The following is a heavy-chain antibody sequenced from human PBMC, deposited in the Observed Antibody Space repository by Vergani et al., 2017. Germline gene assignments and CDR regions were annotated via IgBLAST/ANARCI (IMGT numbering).Heavy chain of an antibody. CDR2: IYYSGST. V-gene: IGHV4-59*01. D-gene: IGHD1-26*01. Sequence: QVQLQESGPGLVKPSETLSLTCTVSGGSISSYYWSWIRQPPGKGREWIGYIYYSGSTNYNPSLKSRVTISVDTSKNQFSLKLSSVTAADTAVYYCAREPELLRAFDIWGQGTMVTVSS. CDR3: AREPELLRAFDI. CDR1: GGSISSYY. J-gene: IGHJ3*02.